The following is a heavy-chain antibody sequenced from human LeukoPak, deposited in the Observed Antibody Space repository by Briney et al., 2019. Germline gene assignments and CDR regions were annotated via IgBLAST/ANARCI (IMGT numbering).Heavy chain of an antibody. J-gene: IGHJ6*03. CDR3: ARDSVSPKYYYYYYMDV. V-gene: IGHV1-18*01. D-gene: IGHD1-14*01. CDR2: ISAYNGNT. Sequence: ASVKVSCKASGYTFTSYGISWLRQAPGQGLEWMGWISAYNGNTNYAQKLQGRVTMTTDTSTSTAYMELRSLRSDDTAVYYCARDSVSPKYYYYYYMDVWGKGITVTVSS. CDR1: GYTFTSYG.